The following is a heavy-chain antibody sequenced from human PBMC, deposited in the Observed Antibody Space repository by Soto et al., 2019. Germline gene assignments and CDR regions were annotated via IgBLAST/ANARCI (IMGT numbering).Heavy chain of an antibody. J-gene: IGHJ6*03. CDR3: ARGRRGSGYYYYYMDV. Sequence: GASVKVSCKASGYTFTSYGISWVRQAPGQGLEWIGWISAYNGNTNYAQKLQGRVIMTRNTSIITAYMELSSLRSEDTAAYYCARGRRGSGYYYYYMDVWGKGTTVTVSS. CDR2: ISAYNGNT. CDR1: GYTFTSYG. D-gene: IGHD3-10*01. V-gene: IGHV1-18*01.